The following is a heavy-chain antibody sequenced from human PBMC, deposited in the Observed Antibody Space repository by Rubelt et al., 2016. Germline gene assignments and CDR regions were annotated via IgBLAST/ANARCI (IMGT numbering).Heavy chain of an antibody. J-gene: IGHJ6*02. D-gene: IGHD5-18*01. CDR3: ARGRLYSYGYYYYGMDV. V-gene: IGHV4-34*01. Sequence: QVQLQQWGAGLLKPSETLSLTCAVYGGSFSGYYWSWIRQPPGKGLEWIGEINHSGSTNYNPSVKSRVTISVDTSKNQFSLKLSSVTAADTAGYYCARGRLYSYGYYYYGMDVWGQGTTVTVSS. CDR1: GGSFSGYY. CDR2: INHSGST.